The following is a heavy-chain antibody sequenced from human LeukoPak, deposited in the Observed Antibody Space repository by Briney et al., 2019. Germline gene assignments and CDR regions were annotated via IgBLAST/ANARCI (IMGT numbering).Heavy chain of an antibody. CDR1: GGSLSSFF. D-gene: IGHD6-13*01. CDR3: ARRGRQQLNY. J-gene: IGHJ4*02. V-gene: IGHV4-59*12. Sequence: PSETLSLTCTVSGGSLSSFFWNWIRQPPGKGLEWIGYIHYSATTNYNPSLKSRVTISVDTSKNQFSLKLSSVTAADTAVYYCARRGRQQLNYWGQGTLVTVSS. CDR2: IHYSATT.